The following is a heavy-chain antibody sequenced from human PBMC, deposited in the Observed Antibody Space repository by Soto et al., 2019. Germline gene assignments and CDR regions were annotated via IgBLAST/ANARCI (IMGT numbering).Heavy chain of an antibody. CDR1: GFTFTTTW. CDR3: TTVRTY. J-gene: IGHJ4*02. Sequence: PGGSLRLSCVASGFTFTTTWMIWVRQAPGKGPEWVGRIRTNAEGGTAEYAAPVKGRFTISRDDSKNTVSLQMNGLKTEDTAIYYCTTVRTYWGQGTQVTVAS. V-gene: IGHV3-15*01. CDR2: IRTNAEGGTA.